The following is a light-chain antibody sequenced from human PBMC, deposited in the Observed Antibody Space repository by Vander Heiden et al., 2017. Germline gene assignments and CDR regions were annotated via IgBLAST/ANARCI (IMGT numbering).Light chain of an antibody. CDR2: DVD. Sequence: QAAPTQPAPRSGSPGLAITISCTGTSSDIGGYSYVSWYQRHPGKAPKLIIYDVDSRPSGVSNRFSGSKSGKTASLTISGLQAEDEAEYYCSSYTTSGTFPYVFGAGTQVTVL. CDR1: SSDIGGYSY. V-gene: IGLV2-14*01. CDR3: SSYTTSGTFPYV. J-gene: IGLJ1*01.